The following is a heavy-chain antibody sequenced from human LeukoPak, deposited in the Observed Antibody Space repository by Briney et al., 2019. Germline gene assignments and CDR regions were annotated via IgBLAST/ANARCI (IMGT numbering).Heavy chain of an antibody. CDR2: IYYSGNT. V-gene: IGHV4-39*01. CDR3: ARLLYCSGGSCYYWDY. J-gene: IGHJ4*02. D-gene: IGHD2-15*01. CDR1: GGSISSNSYY. Sequence: SETLSLTCNVSGGSISSNSYYWGWIRQPPGKGLEWIGTIYYSGNTYYNPSLKSRVTISVDTSKNQFSLKLTSVTAADTAVYYCARLLYCSGGSCYYWDYWGQGTLVAVSS.